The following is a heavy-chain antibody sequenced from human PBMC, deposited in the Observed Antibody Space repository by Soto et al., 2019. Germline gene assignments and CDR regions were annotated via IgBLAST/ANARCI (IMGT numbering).Heavy chain of an antibody. Sequence: QVQLVQSGAEVKKPGASVKVSCKASGYTFTSYGISWVRQAPGQGLEWMGWISAYNGNTNYAQKLQGRVIMTTDTYTSTAYMELMSLRTDDTAVYYCARVRGSDYGGDYYFDYWGQGTLVTVSS. CDR3: ARVRGSDYGGDYYFDY. CDR2: ISAYNGNT. CDR1: GYTFTSYG. V-gene: IGHV1-18*04. J-gene: IGHJ4*02. D-gene: IGHD2-21*01.